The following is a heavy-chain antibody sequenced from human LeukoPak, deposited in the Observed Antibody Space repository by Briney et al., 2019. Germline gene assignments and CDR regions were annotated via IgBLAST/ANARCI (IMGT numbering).Heavy chain of an antibody. CDR2: IGWNIGST. CDR3: ARDKGTYYYDSSGYYYDY. CDR1: GFTFDDYA. J-gene: IGHJ4*02. D-gene: IGHD3-22*01. Sequence: GGSLRLSCAGSGFTFDDYAIHWVRQAPGKGLEWVSGIGWNIGSTGYADSVKGRFTISRDNAKNSLYLQMNSLRAEDTAVYYCARDKGTYYYDSSGYYYDYWGQGTLVTVSS. V-gene: IGHV3-9*01.